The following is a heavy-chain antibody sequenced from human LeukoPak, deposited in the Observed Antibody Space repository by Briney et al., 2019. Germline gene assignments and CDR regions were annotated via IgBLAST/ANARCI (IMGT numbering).Heavy chain of an antibody. J-gene: IGHJ4*02. Sequence: SETLSLTCTVSGGSISSYYWSWIRQPAGKGLEWIGRIYTSGSTNYNPSLKSRVTMSVDTSKNQFSPKLSSVTAADTAVYYCARGPYSGSYYVFDYWGQGTLVTVSS. V-gene: IGHV4-4*07. D-gene: IGHD1-26*01. CDR1: GGSISSYY. CDR3: ARGPYSGSYYVFDY. CDR2: IYTSGST.